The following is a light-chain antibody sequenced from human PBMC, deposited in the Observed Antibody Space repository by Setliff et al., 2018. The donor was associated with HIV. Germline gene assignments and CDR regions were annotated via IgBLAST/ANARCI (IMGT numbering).Light chain of an antibody. CDR3: SSYRGGSTLFV. J-gene: IGLJ1*01. CDR2: GVS. Sequence: QSALAQPASVSGSPGQSITISCTGIRNDVGAYNYVSWYQQHPGKAPKLMIYGVSNRPSGVSNRFSGSKSGNTASLTISGLQAEDEADYFCSSYRGGSTLFVLGPGTKVTVL. V-gene: IGLV2-14*01. CDR1: RNDVGAYNY.